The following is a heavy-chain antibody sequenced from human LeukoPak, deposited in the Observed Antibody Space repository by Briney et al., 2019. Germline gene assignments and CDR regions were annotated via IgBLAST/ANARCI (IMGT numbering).Heavy chain of an antibody. Sequence: GGSLRLSCAASGFTFSSYGMHWVRQAPGKGLEWVAVIWYDGSNKYYADSVKGRFTISRDNSKNTLYLQMNSLRAEDTAVYYCAKGRDYYDSSGYFYWGQGTLVTVSP. CDR1: GFTFSSYG. J-gene: IGHJ4*02. V-gene: IGHV3-33*06. CDR2: IWYDGSNK. CDR3: AKGRDYYDSSGYFY. D-gene: IGHD3-22*01.